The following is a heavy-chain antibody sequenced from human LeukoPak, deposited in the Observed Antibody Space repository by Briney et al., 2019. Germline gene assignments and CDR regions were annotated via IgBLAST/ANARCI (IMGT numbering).Heavy chain of an antibody. CDR1: GFTFDDYA. CDR2: ISWNSGSI. J-gene: IGHJ5*02. Sequence: GRSLRLSCAASGFTFDDYAMHWVRQAPGKGLEWVSGISWNSGSIGYADSVKGRFTISRDNARNSLYLQMNSLRAEDTALYYCAKGRDKYQLLSKNWFDPWGQGTLVTVSS. CDR3: AKGRDKYQLLSKNWFDP. V-gene: IGHV3-9*01. D-gene: IGHD2-2*01.